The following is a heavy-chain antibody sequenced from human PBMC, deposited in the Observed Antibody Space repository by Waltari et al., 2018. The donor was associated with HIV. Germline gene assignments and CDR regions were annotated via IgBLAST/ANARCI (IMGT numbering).Heavy chain of an antibody. CDR3: GSLRAADYAMDV. V-gene: IGHV3-53*02. CDR2: IYSDGRT. D-gene: IGHD6-13*01. Sequence: VQLVETGGGLIQPGGSLRLSCTASGFTVGSNYMSWVREGAGKGLGCVSVIYSDGRTYYADSVKGRFTISRDTSKNTLYLQMNSLRAEDTAVYFCGSLRAADYAMDVWGQGTTVTVSS. J-gene: IGHJ6*02. CDR1: GFTVGSNY.